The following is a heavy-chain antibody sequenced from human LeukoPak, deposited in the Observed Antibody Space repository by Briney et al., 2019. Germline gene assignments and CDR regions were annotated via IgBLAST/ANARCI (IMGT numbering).Heavy chain of an antibody. D-gene: IGHD4-23*01. V-gene: IGHV4-59*01. CDR2: IYYSGST. J-gene: IGHJ4*02. CDR3: ARDDGGLLGNY. CDR1: GGSISSYY. Sequence: SETLSLTCTASGGSISSYYWSWIRQPPGKGLEWIGYIYYSGSTNYNPSLKSRVTISVDTSKNQFSLKLSSVTAADTAVYYCARDDGGLLGNYWGQGTLVTVSS.